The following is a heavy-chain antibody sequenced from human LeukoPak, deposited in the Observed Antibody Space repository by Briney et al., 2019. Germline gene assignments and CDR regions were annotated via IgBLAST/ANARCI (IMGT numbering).Heavy chain of an antibody. CDR1: GYSFTNYW. D-gene: IGHD6-19*01. V-gene: IGHV5-10-1*01. CDR3: ARGGWLDDY. CDR2: SNPSDSYT. Sequence: GEPRKISCKGAGYSFTNYWISWVRPGPGKGLEWRGRSNPSDSYTNYPPSFQGHPTFSVDKSIAPAYLQWTTLKASDTAIYYCARGGWLDDYWGQGTLVTVSS. J-gene: IGHJ4*02.